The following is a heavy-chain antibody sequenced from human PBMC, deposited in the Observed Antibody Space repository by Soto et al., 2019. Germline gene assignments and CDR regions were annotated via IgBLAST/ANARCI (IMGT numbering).Heavy chain of an antibody. CDR1: GFTIINYD. D-gene: IGHD1-26*01. V-gene: IGHV3-23*01. CDR3: AKREARTGSYFD. J-gene: IGHJ4*02. Sequence: EVQLLESGGGLVQPGGSLRLSCEASGFTIINYDMTWLRQAPGQGLEWVSTFTSPGVTYYADSVKGRFTISRDTSKNTLFLQMNSLRAEDTAVYYCAKREARTGSYFDWGQGTLVTVSP. CDR2: FTSPGVT.